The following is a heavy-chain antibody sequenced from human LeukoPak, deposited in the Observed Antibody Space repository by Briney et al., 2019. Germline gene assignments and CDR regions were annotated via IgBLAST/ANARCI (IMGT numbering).Heavy chain of an antibody. CDR2: IKQDGSEK. V-gene: IGHV3-7*01. D-gene: IGHD2-15*01. CDR1: GFTFSSDW. Sequence: SGGSLRLSCAASGFTFSSDWMSGVRQAPGKGLEWVGKIKQDGSEKYYVDSVKGRVTISRDNPKNPLYLQMHSLRAEDTAVYYCARAALYCSGGSCYSGYFDYWGQGTLVTVSS. J-gene: IGHJ4*02. CDR3: ARAALYCSGGSCYSGYFDY.